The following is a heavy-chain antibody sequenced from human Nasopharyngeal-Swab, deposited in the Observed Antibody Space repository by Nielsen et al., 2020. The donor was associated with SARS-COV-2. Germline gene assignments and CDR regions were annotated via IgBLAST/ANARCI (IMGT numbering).Heavy chain of an antibody. D-gene: IGHD3-3*01. CDR1: GFTFSSYG. CDR2: IWYDGSNK. J-gene: IGHJ6*02. CDR3: AKRSDYDFWSGGLYYYYYGMDV. V-gene: IGHV3-33*06. Sequence: SCAASGFTFSSYGMHWVRQAPGKGLEWGAVIWYDGSNKYYADSVKGRFTISRDNSKNTLYLQMNSLRAEDTAVYYCAKRSDYDFWSGGLYYYYYGMDVWGQGTTVTVSS.